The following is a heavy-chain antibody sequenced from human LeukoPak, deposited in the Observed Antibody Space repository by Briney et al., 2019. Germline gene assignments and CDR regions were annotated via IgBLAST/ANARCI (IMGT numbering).Heavy chain of an antibody. CDR2: INSNDDK. D-gene: IGHD6-13*01. CDR3: AHRPSGMAAVSFES. J-gene: IGHJ4*02. CDR1: GFSLSTTGVG. Sequence: KTSAPTLVNATPTLTLTCTFSGFSLSTTGVGVGWIRQPPGKALEWLALINSNDDKRYSPSLKSRLTISRDTSKNQVVLTMANMDPADTATYYCAHRPSGMAAVSFESWGQGNLVTVSS. V-gene: IGHV2-5*01.